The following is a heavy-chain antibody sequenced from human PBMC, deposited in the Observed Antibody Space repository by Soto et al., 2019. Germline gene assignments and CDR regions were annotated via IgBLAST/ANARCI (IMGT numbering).Heavy chain of an antibody. Sequence: QVQLQESGPGLVKPSQTLSLTCTVSGGSISSGGYYWSWIRQHPGKGLEWIGYIYYSGSTYYNPSRKSRITITADTSKNQFSLKLSSVTAADTAVYYCARVGGINWFDPWGQGTLVTVSS. J-gene: IGHJ5*02. CDR1: GGSISSGGYY. D-gene: IGHD3-16*01. CDR3: ARVGGINWFDP. CDR2: IYYSGST. V-gene: IGHV4-31*03.